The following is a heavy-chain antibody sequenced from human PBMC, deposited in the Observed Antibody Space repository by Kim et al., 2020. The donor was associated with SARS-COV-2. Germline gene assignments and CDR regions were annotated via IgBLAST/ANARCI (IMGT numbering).Heavy chain of an antibody. V-gene: IGHV3-15*01. CDR3: TTAKTNYYDSSGYYRLDY. J-gene: IGHJ4*02. Sequence: KGRFTISRDDSKNTLYLQMNSLKTEDTAVYYCTTAKTNYYDSSGYYRLDYWGQGTLVTVSS. D-gene: IGHD3-22*01.